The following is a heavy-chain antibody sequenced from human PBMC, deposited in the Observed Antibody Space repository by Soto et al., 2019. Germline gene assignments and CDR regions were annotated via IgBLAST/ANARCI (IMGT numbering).Heavy chain of an antibody. V-gene: IGHV3-23*03. CDR1: GFTFSDYT. J-gene: IGHJ4*02. Sequence: EVQLLESGGGLVQPGGSLTLSCAASGFTFSDYTRTWVRQAPGKVLECISVILADFNTYYAGSVRGRFTISRDNSKNTLYLQMDSLRAEDTAVYYCARRVEGYFDYWGQGALVTVSS. CDR3: ARRVEGYFDY. CDR2: ILADFNT.